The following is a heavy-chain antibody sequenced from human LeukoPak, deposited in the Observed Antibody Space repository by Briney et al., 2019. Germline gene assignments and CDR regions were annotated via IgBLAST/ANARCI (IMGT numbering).Heavy chain of an antibody. Sequence: SETLSLTCAVYGGSFSGYYWSWIRQPPGKGLEWIGEITHSGSTNSNPTLKSRVTISQDISKNRFSLKLSSVTAADTAVYYSARYYDVLTGYYTFDYWGQGTLVTVSS. CDR1: GGSFSGYY. J-gene: IGHJ4*02. CDR3: ARYYDVLTGYYTFDY. V-gene: IGHV4-34*01. D-gene: IGHD3-9*01. CDR2: ITHSGST.